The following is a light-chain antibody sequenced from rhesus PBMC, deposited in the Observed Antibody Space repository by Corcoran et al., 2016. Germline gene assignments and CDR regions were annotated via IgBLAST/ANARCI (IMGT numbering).Light chain of an antibody. CDR2: KSY. Sequence: DIQMTQSPSSLSASVGDTVTITCRASQSVSSWLDWYQQKPGKAPNLLMYKSYSLQSGVPSRFSGIGSGTDFTFNNYSLQPEDFATYYCLEYSTRPWTFGQVTKVEIK. J-gene: IGKJ1*01. CDR3: LEYSTRPWT. CDR1: QSVSSW. V-gene: IGKV1-22*01.